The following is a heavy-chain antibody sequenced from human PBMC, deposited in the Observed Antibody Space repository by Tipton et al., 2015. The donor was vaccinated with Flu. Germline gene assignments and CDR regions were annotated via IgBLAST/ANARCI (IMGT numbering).Heavy chain of an antibody. D-gene: IGHD4-11*01. J-gene: IGHJ5*02. CDR1: GDSIGSAYY. Sequence: TLSLTCSVSGDSIGSAYYWGWIRQPPGQGLQWIGNVYRTGTYYNPSLKSRVTSSVDRSKNQYSLKLSSVTASDTAVYYCARRDYSNYVPEPKNWFDPWGQGILVTVSS. CDR3: ARRDYSNYVPEPKNWFDP. CDR2: VYRTGT. V-gene: IGHV4-38-2*01.